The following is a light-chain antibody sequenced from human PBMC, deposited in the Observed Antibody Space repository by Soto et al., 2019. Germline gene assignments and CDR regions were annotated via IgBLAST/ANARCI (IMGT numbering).Light chain of an antibody. CDR3: HQGYIVPWT. V-gene: IGKV1-39*01. Sequence: DIQMTQSPSSLSASVGDRVTITCRASRSISNYLSWYQQKPGKAPKLLIYAASSLQTGVPSRFSGSGSGTDFPVTISNLQPEDFATYYCHQGYIVPWTFGQGTKVEIK. J-gene: IGKJ1*01. CDR1: RSISNY. CDR2: AAS.